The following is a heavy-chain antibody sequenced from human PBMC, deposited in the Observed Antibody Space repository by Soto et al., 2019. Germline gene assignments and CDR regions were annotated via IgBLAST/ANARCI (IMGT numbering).Heavy chain of an antibody. J-gene: IGHJ4*02. D-gene: IGHD6-19*01. CDR2: ISSSSSYI. CDR3: ARDTVAVAGKGVDY. V-gene: IGHV3-21*01. CDR1: GFTFSSYS. Sequence: EVQLVESGGGLVKPGGSLRLSCAASGFTFSSYSMHWVRQAPGKGLEWVSSISSSSSYIYYADSVKGRFTISRDNAKNSLYPQMNSLRAADTAVYYCARDTVAVAGKGVDYWGQGTLVTVSS.